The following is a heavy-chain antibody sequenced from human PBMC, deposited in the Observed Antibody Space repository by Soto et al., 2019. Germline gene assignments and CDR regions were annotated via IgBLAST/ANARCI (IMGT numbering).Heavy chain of an antibody. D-gene: IGHD3-10*01. V-gene: IGHV3-21*01. Sequence: EVQLVESGGGLVKPGGSLRLSCAASGFTFSSYSMNWVRQAPGKGLEWVSSISSSSSYIYYADSVKGRFTISRDNAKNSLYLQMNRLRAEDTAVYYCARDQRYYYGSGSPQAFDYWGQGTLVTVSS. CDR3: ARDQRYYYGSGSPQAFDY. CDR2: ISSSSSYI. CDR1: GFTFSSYS. J-gene: IGHJ4*02.